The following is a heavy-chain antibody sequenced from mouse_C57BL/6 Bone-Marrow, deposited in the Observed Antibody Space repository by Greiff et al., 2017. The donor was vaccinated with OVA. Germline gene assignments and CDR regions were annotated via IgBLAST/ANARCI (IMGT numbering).Heavy chain of an antibody. CDR2: IHPNSGST. CDR3: ARLGYYGSWYFDV. Sequence: QVQLQQPGAELVKPGASVKLSCKASGYTFTSYWMHWVKQRPGQGLEWIGMIHPNSGSTNYNEKLKSKATLTVDKSSSTAYMQLSSLTSDDAAVYYCARLGYYGSWYFDVWGTGTTVTVSS. CDR1: GYTFTSYW. J-gene: IGHJ1*03. D-gene: IGHD1-1*01. V-gene: IGHV1-64*01.